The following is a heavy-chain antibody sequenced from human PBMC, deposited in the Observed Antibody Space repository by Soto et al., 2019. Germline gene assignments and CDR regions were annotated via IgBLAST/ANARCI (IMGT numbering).Heavy chain of an antibody. Sequence: PGGAPRLSCAAPGFPLRTHNITLVRRAPGKGLELVSYISGTICSIYYADSAKGRFTISRDNAKNSLYLQMNSLRDEDTAVYYCARVPGTARWWDFWGQGTLVTVSS. V-gene: IGHV3-48*02. CDR3: ARVPGTARWWDF. CDR2: ISGTICSI. CDR1: GFPLRTHN. J-gene: IGHJ4*02. D-gene: IGHD2-15*01.